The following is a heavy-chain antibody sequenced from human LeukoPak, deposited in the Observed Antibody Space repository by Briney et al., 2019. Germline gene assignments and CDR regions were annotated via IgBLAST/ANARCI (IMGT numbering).Heavy chain of an antibody. J-gene: IGHJ4*02. Sequence: SETLSLTCTVSGASISSYYWCWTRQPPGKGLEWIGYINYSGSTNYNPSLKSRVTISVDTSKNQFSLKLSSVTAADTAVYYCARSGYDDPFYFDYWGQGTLVTVSS. CDR2: INYSGST. CDR1: GASISSYY. V-gene: IGHV4-59*01. D-gene: IGHD5-12*01. CDR3: ARSGYDDPFYFDY.